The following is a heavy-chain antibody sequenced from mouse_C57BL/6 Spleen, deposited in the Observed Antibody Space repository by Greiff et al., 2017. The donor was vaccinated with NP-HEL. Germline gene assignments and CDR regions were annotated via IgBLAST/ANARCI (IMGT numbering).Heavy chain of an antibody. CDR2: IYPSDSYT. CDR3: ARSTSYYSNYYFDY. CDR1: GYTFTSYW. V-gene: IGHV1-69*01. J-gene: IGHJ2*01. D-gene: IGHD2-5*01. Sequence: QVQLQQPGAELVMPGASVKLSCKASGYTFTSYWMHWVKQRPGQGLEWIGEIYPSDSYTNYNQKFKGKSTLTVDKSSSTAYMQLSSLTSEDSAVYYCARSTSYYSNYYFDYWGQGTTLTVSS.